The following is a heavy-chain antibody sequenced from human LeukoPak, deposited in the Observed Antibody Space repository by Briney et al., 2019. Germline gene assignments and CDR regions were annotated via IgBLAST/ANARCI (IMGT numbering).Heavy chain of an antibody. Sequence: PSETLSLTCAVSGGSISSGDYYWSWIRQPPGKGLEWIGYIYYSGSTYYNPSLKSRVTISVDTSKNQFSLKLSSVTAADTAVYYCARDRSDIVVVPAAIYYYYYMDVWGKGTTVTVSS. D-gene: IGHD2-2*01. CDR1: GGSISSGDYY. CDR3: ARDRSDIVVVPAAIYYYYYMDV. J-gene: IGHJ6*03. V-gene: IGHV4-30-4*08. CDR2: IYYSGST.